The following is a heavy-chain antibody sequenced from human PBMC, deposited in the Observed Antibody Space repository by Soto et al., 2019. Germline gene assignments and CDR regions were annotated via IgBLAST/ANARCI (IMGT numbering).Heavy chain of an antibody. D-gene: IGHD2-15*01. Sequence: PSETLSLTCTVSGGSIGGSSDYWGWIRQPPGKGLEWIGSIYYNPSLKSRVTISVDTSKNQFSLKLSSVTAADTAVYYCARHTPAISISDHWGQGTLVTVSS. V-gene: IGHV4-39*01. CDR3: ARHTPAISISDH. CDR1: GGSIGGSSDY. CDR2: IYY. J-gene: IGHJ4*02.